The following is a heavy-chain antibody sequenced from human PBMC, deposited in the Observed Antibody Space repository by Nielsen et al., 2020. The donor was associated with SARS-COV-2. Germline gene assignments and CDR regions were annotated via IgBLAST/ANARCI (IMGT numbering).Heavy chain of an antibody. V-gene: IGHV2-70*04. CDR3: ARMTHGFVDY. CDR1: GFSLSTSGMR. CDR2: IDWDDDK. D-gene: IGHD3-3*01. Sequence: SGPTLVQPTPTLTLTCTFSGFSLSTSGMRVSWIRQPPGKALQCLARIDWDDDKFYSTSLKTRLTISKDTSKNQVVLTMTNMDPGDTGTYYCARMTHGFVDYWGQGTLVTVSS. J-gene: IGHJ4*02.